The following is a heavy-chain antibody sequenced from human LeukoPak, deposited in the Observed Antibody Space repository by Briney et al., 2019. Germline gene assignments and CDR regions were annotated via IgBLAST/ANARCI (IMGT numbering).Heavy chain of an antibody. V-gene: IGHV4-4*02. D-gene: IGHD3-10*01. CDR3: ASVPYYYGSGSYVDY. CDR2: IYHSGST. Sequence: SETLSLTCAVSGGSISSSNWWSWVRQPPGKGLEGIGEIYHSGSTNYNPSLKSRVTISVDKSKNQFSLKLSSVTAADTAVYYCASVPYYYGSGSYVDYWGQGTLVTVSS. CDR1: GGSISSSNW. J-gene: IGHJ4*02.